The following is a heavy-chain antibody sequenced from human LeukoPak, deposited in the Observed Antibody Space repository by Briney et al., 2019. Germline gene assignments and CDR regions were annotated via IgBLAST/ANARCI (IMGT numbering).Heavy chain of an antibody. CDR1: GGPIRGTSYY. CDR2: VSYSGSP. CDR3: ARPLTGYSNTFVY. D-gene: IGHD4-11*01. Sequence: SETLSLTCIVSGGPIRGTSYYWGWIRQSPGKGLEWIGSVSYSGSPYYNPSLKSRVAISIDTSRNLFSLELTSVTAADTAVYYCARPLTGYSNTFVYWGQGTMVTVSS. V-gene: IGHV4-39*01. J-gene: IGHJ4*02.